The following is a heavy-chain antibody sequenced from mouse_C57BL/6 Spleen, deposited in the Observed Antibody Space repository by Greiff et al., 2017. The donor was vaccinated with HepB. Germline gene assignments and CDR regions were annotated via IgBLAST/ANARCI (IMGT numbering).Heavy chain of an antibody. CDR3: ARHGGRQLRLPYFDY. D-gene: IGHD3-2*02. CDR2: FYPGSGSI. CDR1: GYTFTEYT. J-gene: IGHJ2*01. Sequence: VQVVESGAELVKPGASVKLSCKASGYTFTEYTIHWVKQRSGQGLEWIGWFYPGSGSIKYNEKFKDKATLTADKSSSTVYMELSRLTSEDSAVYFCARHGGRQLRLPYFDYWGQGTTLTVSS. V-gene: IGHV1-62-2*01.